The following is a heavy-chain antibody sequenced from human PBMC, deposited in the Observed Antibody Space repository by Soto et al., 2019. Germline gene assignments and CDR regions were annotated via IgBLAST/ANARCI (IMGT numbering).Heavy chain of an antibody. D-gene: IGHD3-10*01. CDR3: VRDLGSMVRGIVPLFDY. J-gene: IGHJ4*02. CDR1: GYTFTSFG. CDR2: ISAYNGNT. V-gene: IGHV1-18*01. Sequence: ASVKVSCKAPGYTFTSFGISWLRQAPRQSLEWMGWISAYNGNTKYAQKLQGRVTMTTDTSTSTAYMELRSLRSDDTAVYYCVRDLGSMVRGIVPLFDYWGQGTLVTVSS.